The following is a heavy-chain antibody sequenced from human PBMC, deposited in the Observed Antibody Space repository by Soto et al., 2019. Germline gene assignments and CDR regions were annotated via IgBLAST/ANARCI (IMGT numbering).Heavy chain of an antibody. J-gene: IGHJ4*02. CDR2: IKQDGSDK. D-gene: IGHD2-8*02. Sequence: ESGGGLVQPGGSLRLSCAASGFTFSSNWMNWVRQAPGKGLEWVANIKQDGSDKYYVDSVKGRFTISRDNAKNSLYLQMNSLRAEDTAVYYCARDRAYCSGGVCYSVFDYWGQGTLVTVSS. CDR1: GFTFSSNW. CDR3: ARDRAYCSGGVCYSVFDY. V-gene: IGHV3-7*05.